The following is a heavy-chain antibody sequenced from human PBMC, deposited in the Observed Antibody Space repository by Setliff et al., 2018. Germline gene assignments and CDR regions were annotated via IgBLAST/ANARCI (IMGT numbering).Heavy chain of an antibody. CDR3: ARAGYYGSGAYTL. D-gene: IGHD3-10*01. Sequence: SETLSLTCNVSGGSIRSGTYYWSWIRQPAERGLEWIGHIYGTGSTSYNPSLKSRVTISVDTSKNQFSLKLSSVTAADTAVYYCARAGYYGSGAYTLWGQGTLVTVSS. J-gene: IGHJ4*02. V-gene: IGHV4-61*09. CDR1: GGSIRSGTYY. CDR2: IYGTGST.